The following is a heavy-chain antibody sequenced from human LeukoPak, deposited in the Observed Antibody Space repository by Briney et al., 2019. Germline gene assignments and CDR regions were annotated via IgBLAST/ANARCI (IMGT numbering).Heavy chain of an antibody. CDR3: ARGGGGGTYYYFGMDV. J-gene: IGHJ6*02. CDR2: ISTYNGNT. CDR1: GGTFSSYA. D-gene: IGHD2-21*01. Sequence: ASVKVSCKASGGTFSSYAISWVRQAPGQGLEWMGWISTYNGNTNYAQNLQGRVTMTSDTSTGTAYMELRSLRSDDTAVYYCARGGGGGTYYYFGMDVWGQGTTVTVSS. V-gene: IGHV1-18*01.